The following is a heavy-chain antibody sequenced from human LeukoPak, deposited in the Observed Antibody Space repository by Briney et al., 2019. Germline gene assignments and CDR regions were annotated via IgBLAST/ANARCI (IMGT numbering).Heavy chain of an antibody. Sequence: PSETLSLTCAVYGGSFSGYYWSWIRQPPGKGLEWIGEINHSGSTNYNPSLKSRVTISVDTSKNQFSLKLSSVTAADTAVYYCARGLGGTIQLWLRTLAGIYFDYWGQGTPVTVSS. D-gene: IGHD5-18*01. CDR2: INHSGST. CDR3: ARGLGGTIQLWLRTLAGIYFDY. CDR1: GGSFSGYY. J-gene: IGHJ4*02. V-gene: IGHV4-34*01.